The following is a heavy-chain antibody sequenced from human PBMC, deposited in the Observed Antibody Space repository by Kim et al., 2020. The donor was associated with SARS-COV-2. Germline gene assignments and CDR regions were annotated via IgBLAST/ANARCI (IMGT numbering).Heavy chain of an antibody. D-gene: IGHD3-10*01. Sequence: SVKGRLTISRDNSKNTVFRQMNSLRREDTAVYYCARAQPLGGLGDMGAFDIWGQGTRVTVSS. V-gene: IGHV3-30*01. CDR3: ARAQPLGGLGDMGAFDI. J-gene: IGHJ3*02.